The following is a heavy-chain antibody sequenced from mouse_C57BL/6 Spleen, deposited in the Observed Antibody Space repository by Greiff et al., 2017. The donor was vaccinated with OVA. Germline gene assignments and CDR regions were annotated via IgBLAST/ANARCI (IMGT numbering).Heavy chain of an antibody. CDR1: GYSFTGYY. J-gene: IGHJ1*03. CDR2: INPSTGGT. CDR3: ARPLYYCSSDGYFDV. V-gene: IGHV1-42*01. D-gene: IGHD1-1*01. Sequence: VQLQQSGPELVKPGASVKISCKASGYSFTGYYMNWVKQSPEKSLEWIGEINPSTGGTTYNQKFKAKATLTVDKSSSTAYMQLQSLTSVESAVYDFARPLYYCSSDGYFDVWGTGTTVTVSS.